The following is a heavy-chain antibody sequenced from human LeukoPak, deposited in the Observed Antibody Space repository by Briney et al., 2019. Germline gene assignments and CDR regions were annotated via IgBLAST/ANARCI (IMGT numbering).Heavy chain of an antibody. CDR2: VTPILGTT. D-gene: IGHD1-26*01. Sequence: SVKVSCKASGTTFSRSAISWVRQAPGRGLEWMGGVTPILGTTNYIQKFQDRVSITTDDSTSTAYMEVTSLKSVDTAVYYCARDDGSATMGFDSWGQGTLVIVSS. CDR3: ARDDGSATMGFDS. CDR1: GTTFSRSA. J-gene: IGHJ4*02. V-gene: IGHV1-69*05.